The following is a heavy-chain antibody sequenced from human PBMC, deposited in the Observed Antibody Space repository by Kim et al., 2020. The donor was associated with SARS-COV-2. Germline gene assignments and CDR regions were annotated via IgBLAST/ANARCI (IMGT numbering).Heavy chain of an antibody. Sequence: PSLKSRVTISLDTSKTQFSLKLSSVTAADTAVYYCARLDWGHFDWLFFFDYWGQGTLVTVSS. J-gene: IGHJ4*02. CDR3: ARLDWGHFDWLFFFDY. V-gene: IGHV4-34*13. D-gene: IGHD3-9*01.